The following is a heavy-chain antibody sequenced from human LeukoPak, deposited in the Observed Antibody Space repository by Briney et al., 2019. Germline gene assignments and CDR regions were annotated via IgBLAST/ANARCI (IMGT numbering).Heavy chain of an antibody. CDR3: ASWPAGWYGEDS. Sequence: GGSLRLSCGASGFTFSSYAMSWVRQAPGKGLEWVSVIYGGGNTYYADSVKGRFTISRDTPKNTLYLQMNSLRVEDTAVYYCASWPAGWYGEDSWGQGTLVTVSS. J-gene: IGHJ4*02. V-gene: IGHV3-53*01. CDR1: GFTFSSYA. D-gene: IGHD6-19*01. CDR2: IYGGGNT.